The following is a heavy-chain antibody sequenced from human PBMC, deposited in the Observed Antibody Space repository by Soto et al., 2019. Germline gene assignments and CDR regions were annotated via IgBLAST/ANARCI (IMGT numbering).Heavy chain of an antibody. Sequence: PVGSLRLSCAASGFTFSSCSMNWVRQAPGKGLEWVSSISSSSSYIYYADSVKGRFTISRDNAKNSLYLQMNSLRAEDTAVYYCARDYQKGYYYDSSGYPLRNWFDPWGQGTLVTVSS. J-gene: IGHJ5*02. CDR1: GFTFSSCS. V-gene: IGHV3-21*01. CDR2: ISSSSSYI. CDR3: ARDYQKGYYYDSSGYPLRNWFDP. D-gene: IGHD3-22*01.